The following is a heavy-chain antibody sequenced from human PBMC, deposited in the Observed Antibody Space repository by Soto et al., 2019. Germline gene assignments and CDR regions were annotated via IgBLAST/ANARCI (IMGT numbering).Heavy chain of an antibody. Sequence: PETLSLTCTVSGGSINDYYWSWIRQPPGKGLEWIGHIYYTGSTYYNPSLKSRVTISVDTSKNHFSLRLSSVTAADTAVYFCARDRVFDSSKGGYHYYAMAVWGQGTTVTVSS. D-gene: IGHD2-21*01. CDR3: ARDRVFDSSKGGYHYYAMAV. CDR2: IYYTGST. V-gene: IGHV4-59*01. CDR1: GGSINDYY. J-gene: IGHJ6*02.